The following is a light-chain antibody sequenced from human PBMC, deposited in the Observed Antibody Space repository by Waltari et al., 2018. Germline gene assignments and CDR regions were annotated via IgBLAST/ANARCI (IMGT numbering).Light chain of an antibody. CDR3: QQLNSYSLIT. CDR1: QGRSNY. CDR2: ATS. V-gene: IGKV1-9*01. Sequence: DIQLTQSPSLLSASVGDRVTITCRASQGRSNYLAWYQQKPGRAPKLLISATSTLQSGVPSRFGGSGSGTEFTLTISDLQPEDFTTYYCQQLNSYSLITFGQGTRLEIK. J-gene: IGKJ5*01.